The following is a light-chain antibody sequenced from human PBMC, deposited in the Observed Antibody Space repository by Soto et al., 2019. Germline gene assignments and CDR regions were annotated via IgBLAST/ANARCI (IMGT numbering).Light chain of an antibody. CDR2: EVT. J-gene: IGLJ1*01. Sequence: QSVLTQPASVSGSPGQSITISCSGFSSDVGDYNYVSWYQQHAGKVPKLIIYEVTNRPLGVSNRFSGSKSGYTASLTISGLQTDDEADYYCSSYIGATTYVFGNGTKVTV. CDR3: SSYIGATTYV. V-gene: IGLV2-14*01. CDR1: SSDVGDYNY.